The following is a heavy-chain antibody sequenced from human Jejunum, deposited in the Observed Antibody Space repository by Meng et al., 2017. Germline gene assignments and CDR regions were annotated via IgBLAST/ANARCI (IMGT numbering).Heavy chain of an antibody. D-gene: IGHD5-12*01. J-gene: IGHJ3*02. V-gene: IGHV6-1*01. CDR3: ARGQYRAFDI. CDR1: GDSFSSSSVA. CDR2: TFYRSKWYN. Sequence: SETLSLTCAISGDSFSSSSVAWNWVRQSPSRGLEWLGSTFYRSKWYNDYAVSVTSRITVNQDISKNQFSLQLNSVTPEDTAVYYCARGQYRAFDIWGPGTMVTVSS.